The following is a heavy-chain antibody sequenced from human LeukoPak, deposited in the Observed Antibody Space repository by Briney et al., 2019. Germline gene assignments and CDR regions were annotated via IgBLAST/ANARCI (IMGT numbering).Heavy chain of an antibody. Sequence: SETLSLTCTVSGGSISSGSYYWSWIRQPAGKGLEWIGRIYKSGSTNYNPSLKSRVTISVDTSKNQFSLKLNSVTAADTAVYYCARGGGLVDLDYWGQGTLVTVSS. V-gene: IGHV4-61*02. D-gene: IGHD1-26*01. CDR3: ARGGGLVDLDY. CDR2: IYKSGST. J-gene: IGHJ4*02. CDR1: GGSISSGSYY.